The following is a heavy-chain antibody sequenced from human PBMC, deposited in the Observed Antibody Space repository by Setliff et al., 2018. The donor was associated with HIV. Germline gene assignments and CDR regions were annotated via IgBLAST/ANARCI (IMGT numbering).Heavy chain of an antibody. CDR3: ARALGVGAPGDLYYFDY. V-gene: IGHV3-30*02. D-gene: IGHD1-26*01. CDR1: GFTFSYYG. J-gene: IGHJ4*02. Sequence: HPGGSLRLSCATSGFTFSYYGMHWVRQAPGKGLEWVAFIRYDDTYKYYADSVKGRFTISRDNAKNSLYLQMNSLRAEDTAVYYCARALGVGAPGDLYYFDYWGQGTLVTVSS. CDR2: IRYDDTYK.